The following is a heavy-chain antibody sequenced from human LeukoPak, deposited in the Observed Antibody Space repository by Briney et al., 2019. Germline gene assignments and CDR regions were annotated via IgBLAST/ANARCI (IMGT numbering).Heavy chain of an antibody. J-gene: IGHJ2*01. Sequence: SETLSLTCAVSGVSISSTTYSWGWIRQPPGRGLEWIGTFFYSGSTYYNPSLKSRVTVSVDTSKNQFSLKLTSVTAADTAVYYCARHVDYDSGGYTRPWYFDLWGRGTLVTVSS. CDR1: GVSISSTTYS. CDR2: FFYSGST. CDR3: ARHVDYDSGGYTRPWYFDL. D-gene: IGHD3-22*01. V-gene: IGHV4-39*01.